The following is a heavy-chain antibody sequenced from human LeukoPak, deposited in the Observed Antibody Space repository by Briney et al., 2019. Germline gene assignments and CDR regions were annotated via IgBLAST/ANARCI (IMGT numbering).Heavy chain of an antibody. J-gene: IGHJ6*02. V-gene: IGHV4-59*08. CDR3: ARRIPGSGMRDV. D-gene: IGHD3-10*01. CDR2: LYNSWGT. CDR1: GASISSYH. Sequence: SETLSLTCTVSGASISSYHWIWIRQPPPKGRAWIGELYNSWGTSYNASLNSRVTVSVDTYKQQVSLKVTSVTAADTPVYYCARRIPGSGMRDVWGQGTTVTVTS.